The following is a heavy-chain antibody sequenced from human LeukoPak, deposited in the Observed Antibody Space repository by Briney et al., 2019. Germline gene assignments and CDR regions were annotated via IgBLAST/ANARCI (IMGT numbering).Heavy chain of an antibody. CDR2: INPNSGGT. V-gene: IGHV1-2*02. CDR3: ATVGASAGAPFDY. J-gene: IGHJ4*02. Sequence: ASVKVSCKASGYTFTGYYMHWVRQAPGQGLEWMGWINPNSGGTNYAQKFQGRVTITADISTRTAYMELSSLRSEDTAVYYCATVGASAGAPFDYWGQGTLVTVSS. D-gene: IGHD6-13*01. CDR1: GYTFTGYY.